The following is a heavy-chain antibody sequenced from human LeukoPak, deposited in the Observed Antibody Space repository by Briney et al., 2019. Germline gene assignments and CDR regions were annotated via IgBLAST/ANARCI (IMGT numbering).Heavy chain of an antibody. Sequence: ASVKVSCKASGYTFTSFDINWVRQAPGQGLEWMGWISAYNGNTNYAQKLQGRVTMTTDTSTSTAYMELRSLRSDDTAVYYCARGLTVVTPYAFDIWGQGTMVTVSS. CDR3: ARGLTVVTPYAFDI. V-gene: IGHV1-18*01. CDR2: ISAYNGNT. D-gene: IGHD4-23*01. J-gene: IGHJ3*02. CDR1: GYTFTSFD.